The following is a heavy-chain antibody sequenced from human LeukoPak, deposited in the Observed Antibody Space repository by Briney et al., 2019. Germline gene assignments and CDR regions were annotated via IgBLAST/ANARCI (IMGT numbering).Heavy chain of an antibody. Sequence: GGSLRLSCAASGFTFSSYAMHWVRQAPGKGLDWVAVMSYDGYSKYHADSVKGRFTISRDNSKNTLYLQMNSLRPEDTAVYYCARDFSGSSRIDYWGQGTLVSVS. V-gene: IGHV3-30-3*01. CDR1: GFTFSSYA. CDR2: MSYDGYSK. J-gene: IGHJ4*02. CDR3: ARDFSGSSRIDY. D-gene: IGHD3-10*01.